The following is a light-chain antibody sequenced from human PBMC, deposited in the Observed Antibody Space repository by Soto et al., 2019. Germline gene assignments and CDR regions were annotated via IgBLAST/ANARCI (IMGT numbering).Light chain of an antibody. J-gene: IGKJ1*01. CDR2: GAS. V-gene: IGKV3-15*01. CDR1: QNISSN. Sequence: EIVMTQSPATLSVSPGERATLSCRASQNISSNLAWYQQKPGHAPRVLIDGASTRATGIPARFSGSGSGTEFTLTISSLQSEDFAVYYCQQYNNWLWTFGQGTKVEIK. CDR3: QQYNNWLWT.